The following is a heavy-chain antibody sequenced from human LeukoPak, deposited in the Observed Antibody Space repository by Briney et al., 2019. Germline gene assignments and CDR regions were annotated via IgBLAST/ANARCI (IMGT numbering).Heavy chain of an antibody. Sequence: SETLSLTCTVSGGSITRGSFYWGWIRQPPGKGLEWIASVYYSGDTYYNPSLESQVTISVDTSKNQFSLKLSSVTAADTAVYYCARVLYSSSWYYFDYWGQGTLVTVSS. J-gene: IGHJ4*02. CDR1: GGSITRGSFY. D-gene: IGHD6-13*01. CDR2: VYYSGDT. CDR3: ARVLYSSSWYYFDY. V-gene: IGHV4-39*07.